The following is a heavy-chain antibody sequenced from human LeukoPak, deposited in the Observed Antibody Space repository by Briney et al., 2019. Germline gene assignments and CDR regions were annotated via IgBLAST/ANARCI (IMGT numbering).Heavy chain of an antibody. Sequence: GASVKVSCKASGYTFTGYYMHWVRQAPGQGLEWMGWINPNSGGTNYVQKFQGRVTMTRDTSISTAYMELNRLRSDDTAVYYCARDDCTRTSCKSFDYWGQGTLVTVSS. V-gene: IGHV1-2*02. CDR1: GYTFTGYY. D-gene: IGHD2-2*01. CDR3: ARDDCTRTSCKSFDY. J-gene: IGHJ4*02. CDR2: INPNSGGT.